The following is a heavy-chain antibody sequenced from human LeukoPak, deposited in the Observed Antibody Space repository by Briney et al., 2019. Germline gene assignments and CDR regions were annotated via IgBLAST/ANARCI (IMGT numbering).Heavy chain of an antibody. CDR2: ISAYNGKI. CDR3: VRDLGVDTSMIFFDY. Sequence: ASVKVSCKTSGYTFTDFGISWVRQAPGQGLEWVGWISAYNGKINYAQKFQGRVTMATDTSTSTAYMELRSLRSDDTAVFYCVRDLGVDTSMIFFDYWGQGTLVTVSS. CDR1: GYTFTDFG. D-gene: IGHD3-16*01. J-gene: IGHJ4*02. V-gene: IGHV1-18*01.